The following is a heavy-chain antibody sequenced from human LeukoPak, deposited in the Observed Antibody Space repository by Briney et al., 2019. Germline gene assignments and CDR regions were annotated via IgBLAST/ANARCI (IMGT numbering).Heavy chain of an antibody. Sequence: SETLSLTCAVYGGSFSGYYWSWIRQPPGKGLEWIGEINHSGSTNYNPSLKSRVTISVDTSKNQFSLKLSSVTAADTAVYYCARAYYYYGMDVWGQGTTVTVSS. CDR2: INHSGST. CDR1: GGSFSGYY. CDR3: ARAYYYYGMDV. J-gene: IGHJ6*02. V-gene: IGHV4-34*01.